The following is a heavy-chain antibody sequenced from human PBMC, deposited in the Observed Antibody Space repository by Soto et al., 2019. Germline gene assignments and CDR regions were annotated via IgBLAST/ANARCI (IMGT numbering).Heavy chain of an antibody. CDR2: ISYDGSNE. J-gene: IGHJ1*01. Sequence: QVQLVESGGGVVQPGRSLRLSCAASGFTFSSYGMHWVRQAPGKGPEWVAVISYDGSNEYYAGSVKGRFTISRDNSKNTLYLQMNSLRTEDTAVYYCVKDRVAHFAGACYPLHWGQGTLISVSS. CDR3: VKDRVAHFAGACYPLH. D-gene: IGHD2-21*02. V-gene: IGHV3-30*18. CDR1: GFTFSSYG.